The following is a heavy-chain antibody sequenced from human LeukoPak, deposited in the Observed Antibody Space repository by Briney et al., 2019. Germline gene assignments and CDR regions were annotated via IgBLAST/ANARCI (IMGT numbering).Heavy chain of an antibody. CDR2: INPNSGGT. V-gene: IGHV1-2*02. D-gene: IGHD3-9*01. CDR1: GYTFTGYY. CDR3: ARTDILTGYEPFDY. Sequence: GASVKVSCKASGYTFTGYYMHWVRQAPGQGLEWMGWINPNSGGTNYAQKFQGRVTMTRDTSISTAYMELSRLRSDDTAVYYCARTDILTGYEPFDYWGQGTLVTVSS. J-gene: IGHJ4*02.